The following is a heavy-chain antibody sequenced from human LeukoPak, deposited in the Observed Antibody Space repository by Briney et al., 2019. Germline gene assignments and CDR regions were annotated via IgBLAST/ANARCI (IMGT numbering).Heavy chain of an antibody. Sequence: GGSLRLSCAASGFNFNDCAMHWIRLVPGKGLEWLSGISWNSVIMNYADSVKGRFTISRDNARNSLFLQMNSLRDEDTALYYCATRREREPFHYWGQGTLVTVSS. CDR2: ISWNSVIM. D-gene: IGHD1-26*01. CDR3: ATRREREPFHY. J-gene: IGHJ4*02. CDR1: GFNFNDCA. V-gene: IGHV3-9*01.